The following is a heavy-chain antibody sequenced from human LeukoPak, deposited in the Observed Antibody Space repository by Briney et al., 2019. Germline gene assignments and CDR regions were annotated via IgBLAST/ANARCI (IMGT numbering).Heavy chain of an antibody. Sequence: KPGGSLRLSCEGSGFTFNDYQMMWIRQAPGKGLEWISFISDSGNSIYYAKSVKGRFTVSSDDARNSVYLQMNSLRVEDTAVYYCARDMFFGVVTNRLDPWGQGTLVTVSS. CDR2: ISDSGNSI. J-gene: IGHJ5*02. D-gene: IGHD3-3*01. CDR3: ARDMFFGVVTNRLDP. CDR1: GFTFNDYQ. V-gene: IGHV3-11*04.